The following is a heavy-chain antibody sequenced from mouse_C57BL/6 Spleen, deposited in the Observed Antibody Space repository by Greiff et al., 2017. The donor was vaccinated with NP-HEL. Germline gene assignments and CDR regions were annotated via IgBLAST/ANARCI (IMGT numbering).Heavy chain of an antibody. Sequence: VQLQQSGPVLVKPGASVKMSCKASGYTFTDYYMNWVKQSHGKSLEWIGVINPYNGGTSYNQKFKGKATLTVDKSSSTAYMELNSLTTEDSAVYYCARDYGSSLWGQGTTLTVSA. CDR3: ARDYGSSL. D-gene: IGHD1-1*01. V-gene: IGHV1-19*01. CDR1: GYTFTDYY. J-gene: IGHJ2*01. CDR2: INPYNGGT.